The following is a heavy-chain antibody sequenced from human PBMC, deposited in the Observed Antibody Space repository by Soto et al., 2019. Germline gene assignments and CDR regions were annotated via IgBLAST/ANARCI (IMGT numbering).Heavy chain of an antibody. Sequence: PSETLSLTCAVYGGSFSGYYWSWIRQPPGKGLEWIGELNPSGSTNYHPSLKSRVTISADTSKNQFSLRLNFVTAADRALYYCARGREQWLVDAFDIWGQGTMV. V-gene: IGHV4-34*01. CDR2: LNPSGST. CDR3: ARGREQWLVDAFDI. CDR1: GGSFSGYY. D-gene: IGHD6-19*01. J-gene: IGHJ3*02.